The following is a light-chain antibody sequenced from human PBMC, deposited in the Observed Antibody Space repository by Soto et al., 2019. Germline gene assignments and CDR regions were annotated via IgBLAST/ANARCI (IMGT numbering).Light chain of an antibody. V-gene: IGLV2-14*01. J-gene: IGLJ2*01. CDR2: DVS. Sequence: QSALTQPASVSGSPGQSITISCTGTSSDVGGYNYVSWYQQHPGKAPKLMIYDVSNRPSGISNRFSGSKSGNTSSLTISGLQDEDEADYYCSSYTSSSNLVVFGGGTELTV. CDR1: SSDVGGYNY. CDR3: SSYTSSSNLVV.